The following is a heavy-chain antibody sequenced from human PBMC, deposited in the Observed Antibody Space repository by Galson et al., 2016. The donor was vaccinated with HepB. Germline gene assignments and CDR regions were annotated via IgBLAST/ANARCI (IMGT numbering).Heavy chain of an antibody. V-gene: IGHV4-4*08. CDR3: AREHGYNWNPAGDYYMDV. D-gene: IGHD1-20*01. Sequence: SETLSLTCTVSGVSITDYYWNWIRQPPGKGLEWVGYIFHSGSTNHNPSLKSRVTMSLDTSKNQFSLNLSSVTAADTAVYSCAREHGYNWNPAGDYYMDVWGKGTTVTVSS. J-gene: IGHJ6*03. CDR2: IFHSGST. CDR1: GVSITDYY.